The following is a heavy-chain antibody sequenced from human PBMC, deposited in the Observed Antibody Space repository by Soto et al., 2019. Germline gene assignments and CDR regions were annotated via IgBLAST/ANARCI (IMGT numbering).Heavy chain of an antibody. CDR1: GFTFSNYA. CDR2: ISANGDTT. CDR3: ARAWRAYV. J-gene: IGHJ6*02. V-gene: IGHV3-64*01. Sequence: EVQLVESGGGLVQPGGSLRLSCAASGFTFSNYAMHWVRQAPGKGLECVSVISANGDTTYYANSVKDRFTISRDNSKNTLYLQMGSLRADDMAVYYCARAWRAYVWGQGTTVAVSS.